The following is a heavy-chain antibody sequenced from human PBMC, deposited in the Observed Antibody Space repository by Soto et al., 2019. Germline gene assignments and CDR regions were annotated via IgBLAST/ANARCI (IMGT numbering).Heavy chain of an antibody. J-gene: IGHJ5*02. CDR2: XYYSGXT. CDR3: ARDRGSYSWFDP. D-gene: IGHD1-26*01. Sequence: XXTLSLTCTVSGGSIISYYWSWIRQPPGKGLEWLGYXYYSGXTNYNHYLKSXXTISVDTXXNQSYLKLRSVTAADTAVYYCARDRGSYSWFDPWGQGTLVTVSS. V-gene: IGHV4-59*01. CDR1: GGSIISYY.